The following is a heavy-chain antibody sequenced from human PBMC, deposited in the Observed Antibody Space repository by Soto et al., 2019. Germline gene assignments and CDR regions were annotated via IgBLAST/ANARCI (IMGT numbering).Heavy chain of an antibody. CDR1: GFSLYTSGVG. J-gene: IGHJ4*02. Sequence: QIALEESGPTRVKPTQTLAVTCTFSGFSLYTSGVGVGWIRQPPGKALEWLAVIYWDDDKRYSPSLKSRLTITNATSKNQVVLTMTNMDPVDTATYYCAHRELYSGSYWDGGYFDYWGQGTLVTVSS. CDR2: IYWDDDK. CDR3: AHRELYSGSYWDGGYFDY. D-gene: IGHD1-26*01. V-gene: IGHV2-5*02.